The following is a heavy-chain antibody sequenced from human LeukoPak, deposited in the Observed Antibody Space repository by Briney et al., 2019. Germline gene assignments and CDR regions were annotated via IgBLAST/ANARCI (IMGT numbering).Heavy chain of an antibody. Sequence: GGSLRLSCGASGFTFSGNYMSWIRQAPGKGLEWVSYISSSGSTIYYADSVKGRFTISRDNAKNSLYLQMNSLRAEDTAVYYCARSRITFGGVIVIVAPFDYWGQGTLVTVSS. CDR2: ISSSGSTI. CDR3: ARSRITFGGVIVIVAPFDY. J-gene: IGHJ4*02. V-gene: IGHV3-11*01. CDR1: GFTFSGNY. D-gene: IGHD3-16*02.